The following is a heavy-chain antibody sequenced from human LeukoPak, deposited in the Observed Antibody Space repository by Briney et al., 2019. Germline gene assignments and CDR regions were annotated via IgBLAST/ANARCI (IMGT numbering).Heavy chain of an antibody. J-gene: IGHJ4*02. CDR3: ARGRQSAFDY. CDR1: GDSLSSDGVA. D-gene: IGHD3-3*01. Sequence: SQTLSLTCVISGDSLSSDGVAWNWIRQSPSRGLEWLGRTYCRSKWYSDYVESVKSRISINADTSKNHFTLQLTSVTFDDTAVYYCARGRQSAFDYWGQGGLVIVTS. V-gene: IGHV6-1*01. CDR2: TYCRSKWYS.